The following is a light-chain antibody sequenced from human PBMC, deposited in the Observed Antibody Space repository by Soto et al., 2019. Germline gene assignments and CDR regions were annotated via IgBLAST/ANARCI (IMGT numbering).Light chain of an antibody. CDR1: QDIDNY. CDR3: QQYDTRPTMT. CDR2: AAS. Sequence: IQLTQSPSSLSASVGESVTITCRASQDIDNYLNWYQHRPGEAPKLLIYAASYLETGVPARFSGSGSGTDFSFTITSLQPEDSATYYRQQYDTRPTMTFGQGTRLDI. V-gene: IGKV1-33*01. J-gene: IGKJ5*01.